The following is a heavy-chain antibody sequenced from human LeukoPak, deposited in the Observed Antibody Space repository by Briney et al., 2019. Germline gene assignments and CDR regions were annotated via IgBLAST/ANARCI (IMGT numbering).Heavy chain of an antibody. Sequence: SETLSLTCSVSGASISSHYWSWIRQPPAKGLEWIGYIHYSGSINCNPSLKSRVTISLDTAKNQFSLKLTSVTAADTAVYYCAREGGPFRPLDYSGQGTLVTVSS. CDR2: IHYSGSI. CDR1: GASISSHY. V-gene: IGHV4-59*11. D-gene: IGHD2/OR15-2a*01. J-gene: IGHJ4*02. CDR3: AREGGPFRPLDY.